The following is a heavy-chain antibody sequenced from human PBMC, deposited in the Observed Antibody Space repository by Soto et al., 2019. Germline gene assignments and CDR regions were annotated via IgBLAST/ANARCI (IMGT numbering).Heavy chain of an antibody. CDR2: IKWDASEK. Sequence: GGSLRLSCAASGFSFGIYWMSWVRKAPGKGLAWLATIKWDASEKKYVDSVKGRFTMSRDNVKNSLYLQMDSLRAEDTAVYSCSMGAGDGTAGSVNHFLDYRDQESLVTVSS. V-gene: IGHV3-7*01. D-gene: IGHD3-10*01. J-gene: IGHJ4*01. CDR3: SMGAGDGTAGSVNHFLDY. CDR1: GFSFGIYW.